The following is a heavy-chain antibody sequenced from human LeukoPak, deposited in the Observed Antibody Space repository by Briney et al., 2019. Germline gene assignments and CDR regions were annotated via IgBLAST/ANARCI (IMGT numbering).Heavy chain of an antibody. CDR2: IYYSGNT. CDR3: ARAINDYSNYEVLTDNWFDP. CDR1: GRSISNYY. D-gene: IGHD4-11*01. V-gene: IGHV4-59*01. Sequence: SETLSLTCTVPGRSISNYYWSWIRQPPGKGLEWIGYIYYSGNTNYNPSLKSRVTISVDTSKNHFSLKLSSVTAADTAVYYCARAINDYSNYEVLTDNWFDPWGQGTLVTVSS. J-gene: IGHJ5*02.